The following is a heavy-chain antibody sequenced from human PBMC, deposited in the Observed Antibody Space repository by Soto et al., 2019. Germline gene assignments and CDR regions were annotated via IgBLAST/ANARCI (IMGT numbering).Heavy chain of an antibody. J-gene: IGHJ6*02. V-gene: IGHV4-31*03. CDR2: IYYSGST. CDR1: GGSISSGGYY. CDR3: ARGGIVATINYYYGMDV. Sequence: PSETLSLTCTVSGGSISSGGYYWSWIRQHPGKGLEWIGYIYYSGSTYYNPSLKSRVTISVDTSKNQFSLKLSSVTAADTAVYYCARGGIVATINYYYGMDVWGQGTTVTVSS. D-gene: IGHD5-12*01.